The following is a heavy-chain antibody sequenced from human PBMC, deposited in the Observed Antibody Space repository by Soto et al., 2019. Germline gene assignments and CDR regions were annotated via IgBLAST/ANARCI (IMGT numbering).Heavy chain of an antibody. CDR1: GYTFTNFG. V-gene: IGHV1-18*01. D-gene: IGHD4-17*01. J-gene: IGHJ4*02. CDR3: ARGETTIDY. CDR2: ISAYYGNT. Sequence: QVQLVQSGAEVKKPGASVKVSCKASGYTFTNFGISWVRQAPVQGLEWMGWISAYYGNTNYAQNFQGRVTMTTDTATSTGYIVLRSLRSDDTPVYYCARGETTIDYWCQRTLLTVS.